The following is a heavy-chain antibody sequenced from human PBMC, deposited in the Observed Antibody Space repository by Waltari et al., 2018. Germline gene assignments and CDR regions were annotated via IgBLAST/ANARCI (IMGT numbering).Heavy chain of an antibody. CDR1: GGPVSGYY. V-gene: IGHV4-34*01. CDR2: IKHSGST. J-gene: IGHJ5*02. Sequence: QVQLQQWGAGLLQPSETLSPTCAVYGGPVSGYYWIRIRQPPAPGLEWVGGIKHSGSTNTNPTLKSRVTISVDTSKNQFSLKLSSVTAADTAVYYCARRASRGHTIFGVVIPSRSYGGDWFDPWGQGTLVTVSS. D-gene: IGHD3-3*01. CDR3: ARRASRGHTIFGVVIPSRSYGGDWFDP.